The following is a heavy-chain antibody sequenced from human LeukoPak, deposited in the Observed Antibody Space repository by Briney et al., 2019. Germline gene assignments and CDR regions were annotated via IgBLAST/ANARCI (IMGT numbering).Heavy chain of an antibody. CDR3: AKRGVVIRVILVGFHKEAYYFDS. D-gene: IGHD3-22*01. J-gene: IGHJ4*02. CDR2: SRSGGANN. CDR1: GFTISDYG. V-gene: IGHV3-23*01. Sequence: GGSLRLSCAASGFTISDYGLVWVRQAPGKGLEWVSGSRSGGANNFYADAVKGRFTISRDNPKNTLYLQMNSLRAEDTAVYFCAKRGVVIRVILVGFHKEAYYFDSWGQGALVTVSS.